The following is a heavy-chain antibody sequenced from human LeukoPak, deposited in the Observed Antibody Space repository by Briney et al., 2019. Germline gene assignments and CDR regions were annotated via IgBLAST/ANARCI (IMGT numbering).Heavy chain of an antibody. CDR3: ARGLAYCGGDCFTAHGPWPLFDY. CDR2: ISSSSSYI. CDR1: GFTFSSYS. D-gene: IGHD2-21*02. V-gene: IGHV3-21*01. Sequence: GGSLRLSCAASGFTFSSYSMNWIRQAPGKGLEWVSSISSSSSYIYYADSVKGRFTISRDNAKNSLYLQMNSLRAEDTAVYYCARGLAYCGGDCFTAHGPWPLFDYWGQGTLVTVSS. J-gene: IGHJ4*02.